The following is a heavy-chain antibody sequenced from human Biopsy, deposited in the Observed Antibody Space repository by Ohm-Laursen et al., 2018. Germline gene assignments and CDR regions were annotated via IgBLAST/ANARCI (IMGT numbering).Heavy chain of an antibody. CDR2: ISSTGNST. V-gene: IGHV3-23*01. Sequence: ETLSLTCAVYGGSFSDYYWTWIRQPPGKGLEWVSGISSTGNSTYYADSVKGRFTISRNNSKNTLYLQLNSLRVEDTALYYCAKDRRTMRVWYFDLWGRGTLVTVSS. J-gene: IGHJ2*01. D-gene: IGHD4/OR15-4a*01. CDR3: AKDRRTMRVWYFDL. CDR1: GGSFSDYY.